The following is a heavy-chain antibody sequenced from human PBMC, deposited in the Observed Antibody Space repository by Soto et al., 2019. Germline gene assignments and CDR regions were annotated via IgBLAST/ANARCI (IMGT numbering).Heavy chain of an antibody. CDR1: GGSIRNSN. V-gene: IGHV4-59*01. CDR2: IWYSGST. Sequence: QVQLQESGPGLVKPSETLSLTCSVSGGSIRNSNWGWIRQPPGKALEWIGYIWYSGSTKYNPSLKSRITISVDTSKNQFSLKLTSVTAADTAVYYCARTTMDGSGDYWGQGTLVTVSS. CDR3: ARTTMDGSGDY. J-gene: IGHJ4*02. D-gene: IGHD3-10*01.